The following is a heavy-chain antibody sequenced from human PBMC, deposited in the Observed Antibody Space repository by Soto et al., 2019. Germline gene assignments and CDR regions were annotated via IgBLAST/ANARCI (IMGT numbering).Heavy chain of an antibody. J-gene: IGHJ6*02. CDR1: GGTFSSYT. CDR3: ARGVIAREYYYGMDV. V-gene: IGHV1-69*02. D-gene: IGHD3-22*01. CDR2: IIPILGIA. Sequence: QVQLVQSGAEVKKPGSSVKVSCKASGGTFSSYTISWVRQAPGQGLEWMGRIIPILGIANYAQKFKGRVTITADKSTSTAYMELSSLRSEDTAVYYCARGVIAREYYYGMDVWGQGTTVTVSS.